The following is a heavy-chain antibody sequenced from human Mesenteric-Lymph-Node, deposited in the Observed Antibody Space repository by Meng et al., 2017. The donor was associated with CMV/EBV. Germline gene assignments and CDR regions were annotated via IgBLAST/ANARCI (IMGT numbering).Heavy chain of an antibody. CDR1: GGSISSGGYF. CDR2: FYYSGST. V-gene: IGHV4-30-4*08. CDR3: ARESHSHSNGFDP. D-gene: IGHD4-11*01. Sequence: TVSGGSISSGGYFWSWIRQPPGKGLEWIGYFYYSGSTYYNPSLQSRVTISVDTSKNQFSLKLTSVTAADTAVYYCARESHSHSNGFDPWGQGTLVTVSS. J-gene: IGHJ5*02.